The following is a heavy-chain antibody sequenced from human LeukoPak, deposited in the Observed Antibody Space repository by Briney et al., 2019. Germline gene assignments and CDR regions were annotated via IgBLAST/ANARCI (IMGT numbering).Heavy chain of an antibody. J-gene: IGHJ1*01. CDR2: INPNSGDT. Sequence: GASVKVSCKASEYSFTGNYMHWVRQAPGQGLEWMGWINPNSGDTNFAQKFQGRVTMTRDTSISTVYMELSRLRSDDTAVFYCARGYYDSSDFEYFQHWGQGTLVTVSS. V-gene: IGHV1-2*02. CDR1: EYSFTGNY. D-gene: IGHD3-22*01. CDR3: ARGYYDSSDFEYFQH.